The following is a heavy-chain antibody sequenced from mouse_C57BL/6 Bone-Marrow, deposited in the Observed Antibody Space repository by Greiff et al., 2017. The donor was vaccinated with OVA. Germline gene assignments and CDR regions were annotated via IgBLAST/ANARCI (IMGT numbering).Heavy chain of an antibody. CDR3: ARNYGSTTWFAY. Sequence: EVKLQQSGPELVKPGASVKMSCKASGYTFTDYNMHWVKQSHGKSLEWIGYINPNNGGTSYNQKFKGKATLTVNKSSSTAYMELRSLTSEDSAVYYCARNYGSTTWFAYRGQGTLVTVSA. J-gene: IGHJ3*01. CDR2: INPNNGGT. V-gene: IGHV1-22*01. D-gene: IGHD1-1*01. CDR1: GYTFTDYN.